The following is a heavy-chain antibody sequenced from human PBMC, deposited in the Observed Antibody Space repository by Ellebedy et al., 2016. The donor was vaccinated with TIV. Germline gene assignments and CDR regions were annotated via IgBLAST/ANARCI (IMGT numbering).Heavy chain of an antibody. CDR3: STLSDTGY. V-gene: IGHV3-74*01. CDR1: GFTFSDYY. Sequence: GESLKISCAASGFTFSDYYMSWIRQAPGKGLVWLSRINGDGGFTSHADFVKGRFTISRDNAKNTLYLQMNSLKAEDTAMYYCSTLSDTGYWGHGTLVTVSS. D-gene: IGHD2-21*02. J-gene: IGHJ4*01. CDR2: INGDGGFT.